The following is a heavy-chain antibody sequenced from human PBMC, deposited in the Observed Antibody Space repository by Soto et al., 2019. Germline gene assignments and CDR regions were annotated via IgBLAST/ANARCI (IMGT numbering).Heavy chain of an antibody. CDR3: AKDQWYCSGGSCNYYYYYGMDV. CDR1: GFTFSNAW. CDR2: ISGSGGST. D-gene: IGHD2-15*01. V-gene: IGHV3-23*01. Sequence: PGGSLRLSCAASGFTFSNAWINWVRQAPGKGLEWVSAISGSGGSTYYADSVKGRFTISRDNSKNTLYLQMNSLRAEDTAVYYCAKDQWYCSGGSCNYYYYYGMDVWGQGTTVTVSS. J-gene: IGHJ6*02.